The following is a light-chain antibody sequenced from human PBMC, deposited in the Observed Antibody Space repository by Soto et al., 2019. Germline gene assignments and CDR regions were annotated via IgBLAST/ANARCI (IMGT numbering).Light chain of an antibody. CDR3: QQSGSSPRALT. V-gene: IGKV3-20*01. CDR2: GAS. J-gene: IGKJ4*01. CDR1: QSVSSSY. Sequence: EIVLTQSPGTLSLSPGERATLSCRASQSVSSSYLAWYQHKPGQAPRLLIYGASSRATGIPDRFSGSGSGTDFTLTISRLEPEDFAVYYCQQSGSSPRALTFGGGTKVEIK.